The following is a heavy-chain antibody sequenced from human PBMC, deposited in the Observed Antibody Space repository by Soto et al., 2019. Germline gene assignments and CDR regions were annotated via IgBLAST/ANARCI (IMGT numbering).Heavy chain of an antibody. CDR2: ITISSGSI. CDR1: GFTFTRYS. V-gene: IGHV3-21*01. J-gene: IGHJ4*02. CDR3: ARDYYYDSSGYSPLDY. D-gene: IGHD3-22*01. Sequence: KAGGSLRLSCVVSGFTFTRYSMNWVRQAPGKGLEWVSSITISSGSIYYADSVKGRFTISRDNAKNSLYLQLNSLRAEDTAVYYCARDYYYDSSGYSPLDYWGQGTLVTVSS.